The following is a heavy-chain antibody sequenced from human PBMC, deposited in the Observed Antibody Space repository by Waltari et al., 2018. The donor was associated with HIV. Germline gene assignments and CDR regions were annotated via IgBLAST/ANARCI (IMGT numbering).Heavy chain of an antibody. J-gene: IGHJ4*02. CDR3: ARPARDIGGGSNFDS. CDR1: GGSISSDNAY. CDR2: IFYPGGT. D-gene: IGHD2-15*01. V-gene: IGHV4-39*01. Sequence: QLQLQESGPGLVKASETLSLTCTVSGGSISSDNAYWGWIRQPPGKGRGWIGNIFYPGGTYYNPSLKSRLTMSVDTSKNQFSLKLSSVTAADTALYYCARPARDIGGGSNFDSWGQGTLVTVSS.